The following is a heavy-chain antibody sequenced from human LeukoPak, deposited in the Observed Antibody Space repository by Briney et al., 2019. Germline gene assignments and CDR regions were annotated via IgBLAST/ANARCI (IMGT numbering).Heavy chain of an antibody. J-gene: IGHJ5*02. CDR1: GYTFTSYG. V-gene: IGHV1-18*01. D-gene: IGHD2-15*01. CDR2: SSPFNGDT. Sequence: ASVKVSCKASGYTFTSYGISWVRQAPGQGLEWMGWSSPFNGDTNYAQKFQGRVTMTTDTSTNTAYMELRTLRSDDTAVYYCARDFHRARVDCFDPWGQGTLVTVSS. CDR3: ARDFHRARVDCFDP.